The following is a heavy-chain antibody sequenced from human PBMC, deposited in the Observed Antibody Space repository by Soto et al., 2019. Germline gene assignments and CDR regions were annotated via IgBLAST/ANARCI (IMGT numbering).Heavy chain of an antibody. Sequence: EVQLVESGGGLVQPGGSLRLSCVASGFTFSSYSMNWVRQAPGKGLEWVSYISGSGGHVYYADSVKGRFTISRDNAWNSLYLQLNSLRDEDTAVYYCARDWGGSGYPIDSWGQGTLVTVSS. CDR1: GFTFSSYS. V-gene: IGHV3-48*02. D-gene: IGHD3-22*01. CDR2: ISGSGGHV. CDR3: ARDWGGSGYPIDS. J-gene: IGHJ4*02.